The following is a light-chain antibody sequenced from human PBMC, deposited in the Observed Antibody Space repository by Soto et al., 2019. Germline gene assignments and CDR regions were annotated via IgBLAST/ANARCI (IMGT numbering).Light chain of an antibody. CDR3: SAYTTSSTYV. J-gene: IGLJ1*01. Sequence: LTQPASVSGSPGQSITISCTGTNSDVGAYNFVSWYQQRPGEAPKLLIYEVFNRPSGVSNRFSASKSGETASLTISGLQVEDEADYYCSAYTTSSTYVFGTGTKVTVL. V-gene: IGLV2-14*01. CDR2: EVF. CDR1: NSDVGAYNF.